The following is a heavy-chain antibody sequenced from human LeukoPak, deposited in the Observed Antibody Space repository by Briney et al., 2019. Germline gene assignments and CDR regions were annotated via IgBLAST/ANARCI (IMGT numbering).Heavy chain of an antibody. J-gene: IGHJ5*02. V-gene: IGHV1-18*01. CDR2: ISTYNGNT. D-gene: IGHD6-6*01. CDR1: GYTFTSYG. CDR3: ARDHLEYSSSCDWFDP. Sequence: GASVTVSCKASGYTFTSYGFSWVRQAPAQGLAGMGWISTYNGNTNYAQKLQGRVTMTTDKSTSTANMELRSLRSDDTAVYYCARDHLEYSSSCDWFDPWGQGTLVTVSS.